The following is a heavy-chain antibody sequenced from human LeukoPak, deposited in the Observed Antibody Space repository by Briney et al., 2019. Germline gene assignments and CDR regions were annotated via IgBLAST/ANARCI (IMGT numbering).Heavy chain of an antibody. D-gene: IGHD3-10*01. CDR3: AREIKIQGFRAFDF. Sequence: PGGSLRLSCAASGFAFREYWMHWVRRTPGTGLMWVARINDGGTYTAYADSVKGRFTVSRDNAENTLYLQMNTLRVEDTAIYYCAREIKIQGFRAFDFWGQGTPVTVSS. CDR1: GFAFREYW. J-gene: IGHJ4*02. CDR2: INDGGTYT. V-gene: IGHV3-74*01.